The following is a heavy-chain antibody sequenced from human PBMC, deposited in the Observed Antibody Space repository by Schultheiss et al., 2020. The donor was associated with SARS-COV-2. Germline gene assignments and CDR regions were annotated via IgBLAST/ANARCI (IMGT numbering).Heavy chain of an antibody. CDR1: GFTFSSYA. Sequence: GESLKISCAASGFTFSSYAMHWVRQAPGKGLEWVSGISGSGGSTYYADSVKGRFTISRENAKNSLYLQMNSLRAGDTAVYYCAKDQAFDIWGQGTMVTVSS. J-gene: IGHJ3*02. V-gene: IGHV3-23*01. CDR2: ISGSGGST. CDR3: AKDQAFDI.